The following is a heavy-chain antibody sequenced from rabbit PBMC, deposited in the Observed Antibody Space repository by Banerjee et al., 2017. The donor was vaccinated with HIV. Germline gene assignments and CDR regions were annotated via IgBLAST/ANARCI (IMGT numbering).Heavy chain of an antibody. CDR3: ARGIYYSYGYVGYVYANDL. J-gene: IGHJ4*01. D-gene: IGHD6-1*01. CDR2: IGTGSGTT. CDR1: GSTLSRYY. V-gene: IGHV1S45*01. Sequence: QEQLEESGGDLVQPGGSLKLSCKASGSTLSRYYICWVRQAPGKGLEWIACIGTGSGTTYYATWAKGRFTISKTSSTTVTLQMTSLTAADTATYFCARGIYYSYGYVGYVYANDLWGPGTLVTVS.